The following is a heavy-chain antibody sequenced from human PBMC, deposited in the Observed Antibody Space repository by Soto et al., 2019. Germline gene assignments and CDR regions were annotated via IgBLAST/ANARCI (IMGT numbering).Heavy chain of an antibody. Sequence: QVQLQESGPGLVKPSETLSLTCAVSGGSVGSRHYYWSWIRQPPGKGLEWIGYVAYTGTTNYNPSLKSRVTISVDTSKNQVSLKLTSVTAADTAVYYCAMAGNYRYFDYWGQGSLVTVSS. CDR3: AMAGNYRYFDY. CDR1: GGSVGSRHYY. CDR2: VAYTGTT. J-gene: IGHJ4*02. V-gene: IGHV4-61*01. D-gene: IGHD1-7*01.